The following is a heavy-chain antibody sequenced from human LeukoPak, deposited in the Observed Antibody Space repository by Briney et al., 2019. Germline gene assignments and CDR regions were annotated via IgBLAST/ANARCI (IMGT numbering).Heavy chain of an antibody. CDR1: ESSFADSW. CDR3: VTSWIRQERDS. V-gene: IGHV3-74*03. CDR2: ITTDGSET. D-gene: IGHD1-1*01. Sequence: GGSLRLSCAAFESSFADSWMHWVRQAPGKGLMWVALITTDGSETTYTDSVRGRFTISRDNAKNTLYLQMNSLRAEDTAVYYCVTSWIRQERDSWGQGTLVTVSS. J-gene: IGHJ4*02.